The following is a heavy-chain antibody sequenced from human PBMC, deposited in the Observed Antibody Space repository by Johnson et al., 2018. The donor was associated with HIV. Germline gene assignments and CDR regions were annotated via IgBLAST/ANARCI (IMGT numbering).Heavy chain of an antibody. V-gene: IGHV3-73*02. J-gene: IGHJ3*02. Sequence: VQLVESGGGLVQPGGSLKLSCAASGFTFSGSAMHWVRQASGKGLEWVGRIRSKANSYATAYAASVKGRFTISRDDSKNTAYLQMNSLKTEDTAVYYCTRHSSLGYPRAFDIWGQGTRVTVSS. CDR2: IRSKANSYAT. D-gene: IGHD5-18*01. CDR1: GFTFSGSA. CDR3: TRHSSLGYPRAFDI.